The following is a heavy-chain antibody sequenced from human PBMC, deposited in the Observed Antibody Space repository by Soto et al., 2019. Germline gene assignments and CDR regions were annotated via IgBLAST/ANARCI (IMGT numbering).Heavy chain of an antibody. CDR1: GGSISDDTYY. J-gene: IGHJ5*02. Sequence: QLQLQESGPGLVKPSETLSLTCTVSGGSISDDTYYWCWIRQPPGTGLEWIGSIYYSGTSSYNPSLKSRVTMSVETSKKQLSLRLSSVTAADTAVYYCARLHCDSPNCVPLDPWGQGTLVIVSS. CDR2: IYYSGTS. D-gene: IGHD2-2*01. V-gene: IGHV4-39*01. CDR3: ARLHCDSPNCVPLDP.